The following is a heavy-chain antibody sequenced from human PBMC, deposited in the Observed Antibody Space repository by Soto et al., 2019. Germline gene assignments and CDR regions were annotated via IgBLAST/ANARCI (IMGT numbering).Heavy chain of an antibody. J-gene: IGHJ4*02. CDR1: GFTLSSYW. D-gene: IGHD7-27*01. CDR3: ARDLTAGDTY. Sequence: GXSLRLSCAASGFTLSSYWMHWFRQAPGEGLVWVSRINSDGSTTSYADSVKGRFTISRDNAKNTLYLQMNSLRAEDTAVYYCARDLTAGDTYWGQGTLVTVSS. V-gene: IGHV3-74*01. CDR2: INSDGSTT.